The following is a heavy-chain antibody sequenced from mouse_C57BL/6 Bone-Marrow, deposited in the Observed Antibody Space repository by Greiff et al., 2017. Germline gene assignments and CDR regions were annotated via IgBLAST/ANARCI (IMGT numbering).Heavy chain of an antibody. CDR2: INPGSGGT. D-gene: IGHD2-3*01. Sequence: QVQLQQSGAELVRPGTSVKVSCKASGYAFTNYLIEWVKQRPGQGLEWIGVINPGSGGTNYNEKFKGKATLTADKSSSTAYMQLSSLTSEDSAVYFCARWGWLDFDYWGQGTTLTVSS. CDR1: GYAFTNYL. V-gene: IGHV1-54*01. CDR3: ARWGWLDFDY. J-gene: IGHJ2*01.